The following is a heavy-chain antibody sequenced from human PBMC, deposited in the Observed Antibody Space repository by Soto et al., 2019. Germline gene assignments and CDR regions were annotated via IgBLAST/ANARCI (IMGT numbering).Heavy chain of an antibody. J-gene: IGHJ4*01. Sequence: GSLRLSCAASGFTFSSYAMSWVRQAPGKGLEWVSAISGSGGSTYYADSVKGRFTISRDNPKNTLYLQMNSLRAEDTAVYYCAKIMIVVVNPFDYWGQGTLVTVSS. CDR2: ISGSGGST. CDR1: GFTFSSYA. D-gene: IGHD3-22*01. CDR3: AKIMIVVVNPFDY. V-gene: IGHV3-23*01.